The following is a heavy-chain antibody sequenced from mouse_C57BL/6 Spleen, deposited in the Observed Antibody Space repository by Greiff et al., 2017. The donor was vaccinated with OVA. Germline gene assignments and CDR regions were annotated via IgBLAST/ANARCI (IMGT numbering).Heavy chain of an antibody. V-gene: IGHV1-59*01. CDR1: GYTFTSYW. CDR3: ARRPYYSGSSCDY. Sequence: QVQLQQPGAELVRPGTSVKLSCKASGYTFTSYWMHWVKQRPGQGLEWIGVIDPSDSYTNYNQKFKGKATLTVDTSSSTAYMPLRSLTSEGSAVYYCARRPYYSGSSCDYGGRGTTLTVSS. CDR2: IDPSDSYT. D-gene: IGHD1-1*01. J-gene: IGHJ2*01.